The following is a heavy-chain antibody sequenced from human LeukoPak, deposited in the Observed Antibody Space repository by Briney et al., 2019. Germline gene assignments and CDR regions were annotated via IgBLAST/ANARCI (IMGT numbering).Heavy chain of an antibody. D-gene: IGHD2-2*01. J-gene: IGHJ4*02. CDR3: ARDSRYCSSTSCSQSPLDY. CDR2: IKQDGSEK. V-gene: IGHV3-7*01. CDR1: GFTFSSYA. Sequence: GGSLRLSCAASGFTFSSYAMSWVRQAPGKGLEWVANIKQDGSEKYYVDSVKGRFTISRDNAKNSLYLQMNSLRAEDTAVYYCARDSRYCSSTSCSQSPLDYWGQGTLVTVSS.